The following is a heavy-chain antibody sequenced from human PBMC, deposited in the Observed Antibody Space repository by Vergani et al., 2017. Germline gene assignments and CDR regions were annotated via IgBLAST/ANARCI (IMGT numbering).Heavy chain of an antibody. V-gene: IGHV4-34*01. CDR2: INHSGST. CDR1: GGSFSGYY. J-gene: IGHJ4*02. CDR3: ASADRGVVPAAYAGYSSSWPFWY. D-gene: IGHD6-13*01. Sequence: QVQLQQWGAGLLKASETLSLTCAVYGGSFSGYYWSWIRQPPGKGLEWIGEINHSGSTNYNPSLKSRVTISVDTSKNQFSLKLSSVTAADTAVYYCASADRGVVPAAYAGYSSSWPFWYWGQGTLVTVSS.